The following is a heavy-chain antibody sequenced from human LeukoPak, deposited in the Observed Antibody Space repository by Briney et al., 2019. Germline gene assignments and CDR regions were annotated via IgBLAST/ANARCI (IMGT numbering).Heavy chain of an antibody. CDR1: GFTLSSYW. Sequence: GGSLRLSCAASGFTLSSYWMHWVRQAPGKGLVWVSRINTDGRTIHYADSVEGRFTISRDIAKNTLYLQMNSLRAEDTAVYYCVRVAAGTGSFDIWGQGTMVTVSS. V-gene: IGHV3-74*01. CDR2: INTDGRTI. J-gene: IGHJ3*02. D-gene: IGHD6-13*01. CDR3: VRVAAGTGSFDI.